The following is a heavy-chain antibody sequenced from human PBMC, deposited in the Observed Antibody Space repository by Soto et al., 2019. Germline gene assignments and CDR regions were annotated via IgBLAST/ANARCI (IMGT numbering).Heavy chain of an antibody. Sequence: SQTLSLTCAISGDSVSSNTAAWNWIRSSPSRGLEWLGRTYYRSNWRHDYAVSVKSRITVNPDTSKNHFSLQLNSVTPYDTAVYCARGVAGSGFDLWGQGTLVTVSS. D-gene: IGHD6-19*01. V-gene: IGHV6-1*01. CDR3: ARGVAGSGFDL. J-gene: IGHJ4*02. CDR2: TYYRSNWRH. CDR1: GDSVSSNTAA.